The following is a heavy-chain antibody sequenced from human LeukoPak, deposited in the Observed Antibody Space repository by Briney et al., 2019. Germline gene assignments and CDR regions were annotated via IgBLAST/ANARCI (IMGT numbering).Heavy chain of an antibody. J-gene: IGHJ4*02. CDR1: GFTFSDHA. CDR2: ICGTGSTT. V-gene: IGHV3-23*01. CDR3: AQVSWLGPLASYHFAS. D-gene: IGHD6-19*01. Sequence: PGGSLRLSCAASGFTFSDHAMSWVRQAPGKGLEWVSAICGTGSTTFYADSVKGRFTSSRDNSKTTAALQMNSLRAEDTAVYYCAQVSWLGPLASYHFASWGQGTQVTVSS.